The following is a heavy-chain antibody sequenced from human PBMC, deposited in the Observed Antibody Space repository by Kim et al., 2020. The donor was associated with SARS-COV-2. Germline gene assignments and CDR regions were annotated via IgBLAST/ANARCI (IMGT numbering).Heavy chain of an antibody. V-gene: IGHV3-30*04. Sequence: GGSLRLSCTASGFTFSSYAMHWVRQAPGKGLEWVAVISYDGSNKYYADSVKGRFTISRDNYKNTLYLQMNSLRAEDTAVYYCARVRGPGRFPLAGSFDYWGQGTLVTVSS. J-gene: IGHJ4*02. CDR2: ISYDGSNK. D-gene: IGHD7-27*01. CDR3: ARVRGPGRFPLAGSFDY. CDR1: GFTFSSYA.